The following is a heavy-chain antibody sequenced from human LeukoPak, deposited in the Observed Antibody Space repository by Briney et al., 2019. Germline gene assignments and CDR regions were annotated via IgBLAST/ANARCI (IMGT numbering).Heavy chain of an antibody. J-gene: IGHJ4*02. CDR2: IYYTGST. D-gene: IGHD6-19*01. CDR1: GGSISSYY. CDR3: AREGMAVGFARFPIFNY. V-gene: IGHV4-59*01. Sequence: PSETLSLTCTVSGGSISSYYWNWIRQPPGRGLEWIGDIYYTGSTNYNPPLKSRVTISVDTSKNQFSLRLTSVTAADTAVYYCAREGMAVGFARFPIFNYWGQGTLVTVSS.